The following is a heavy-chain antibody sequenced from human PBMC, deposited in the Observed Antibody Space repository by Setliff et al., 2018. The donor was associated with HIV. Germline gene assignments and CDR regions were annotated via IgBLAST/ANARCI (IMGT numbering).Heavy chain of an antibody. V-gene: IGHV3-7*01. D-gene: IGHD2-15*01. CDR3: ARDFCGSSCSSGYGYFDH. CDR1: GFTFSRYW. Sequence: GGSLRLSCVASGFTFSRYWMSWVRQAPGKGLEFVANIKEDGSVTNYVDSVKGRFTISRDNAKNLVYLEMNSLRADDTAVYYCARDFCGSSCSSGYGYFDHWGQGTLVTVSS. CDR2: IKEDGSVT. J-gene: IGHJ4*02.